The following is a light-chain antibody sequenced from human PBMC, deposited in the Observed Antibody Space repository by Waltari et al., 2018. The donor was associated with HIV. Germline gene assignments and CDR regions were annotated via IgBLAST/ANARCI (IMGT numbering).Light chain of an antibody. CDR2: KDS. CDR1: ALPKKY. J-gene: IGLJ1*01. CDR3: QSADSSGTYV. V-gene: IGLV3-25*03. Sequence: SYELTQPPSVSVSPGQTARITCSGDALPKKYVYWYQQKPGQAPVLVMYKDSGRPSGIPERFSGSSSGTTVTLTIRGVQAEDEAAYYCQSADSSGTYVFGTGTKVTVL.